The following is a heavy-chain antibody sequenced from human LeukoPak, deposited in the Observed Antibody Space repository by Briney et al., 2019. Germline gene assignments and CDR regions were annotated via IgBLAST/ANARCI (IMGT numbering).Heavy chain of an antibody. Sequence: ASVKVSCKASGYTFTSYYMHWVRQAPGQGLEWMGIINPIGGSTSYAQKFQGRVTMTRDTSTSTVYMELSSLRSEDTAVYYCSIAATPARDAFDIWGQGTMVTVSS. V-gene: IGHV1-46*03. J-gene: IGHJ3*02. CDR1: GYTFTSYY. CDR3: SIAATPARDAFDI. D-gene: IGHD1-26*01. CDR2: INPIGGST.